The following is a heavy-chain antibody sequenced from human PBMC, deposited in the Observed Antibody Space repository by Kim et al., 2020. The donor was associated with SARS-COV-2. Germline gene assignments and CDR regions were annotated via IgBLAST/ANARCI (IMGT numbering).Heavy chain of an antibody. CDR1: GGSFSGYY. D-gene: IGHD2-2*01. Sequence: SETLSLTCAVYGGSFSGYYWSWIRQPPGKGLEWIGEINHSGSTNYNPSLKSRVTISVDTSKNQFSLKLSSVTAADTAVYYCARGGLIVVVPAAIFNYWGQGTLVTVSS. CDR3: ARGGLIVVVPAAIFNY. J-gene: IGHJ4*02. V-gene: IGHV4-34*01. CDR2: INHSGST.